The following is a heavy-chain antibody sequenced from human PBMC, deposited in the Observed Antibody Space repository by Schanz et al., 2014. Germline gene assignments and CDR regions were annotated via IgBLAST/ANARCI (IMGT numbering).Heavy chain of an antibody. Sequence: QVQLVQSGAEVKKPGASVKVSCKASGYTFSRYGISWVRQAPGQGLEWMGLINPIDGSTTYVWGFHGRLTMTRDTSTTTVYMDLSTLRSEDTAVYYCARGSCTASGCYDAFDLWGQGTLVTVSS. CDR3: ARGSCTASGCYDAFDL. CDR2: INPIDGST. CDR1: GYTFSRYG. V-gene: IGHV1-46*01. J-gene: IGHJ3*01. D-gene: IGHD2-2*01.